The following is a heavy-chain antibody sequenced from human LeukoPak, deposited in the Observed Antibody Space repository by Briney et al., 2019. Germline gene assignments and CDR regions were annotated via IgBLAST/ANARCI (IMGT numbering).Heavy chain of an antibody. D-gene: IGHD6-19*01. J-gene: IGHJ4*02. CDR3: ARAVAGGPAPFDY. CDR2: IYYSGST. Sequence: KPSDTLSLTCTVSGGSISSYYWSWIRQPPGKGLEWIGYIYYSGSTNYNPSLKSRVTISVDTSKNQFSLKLSSVTAADTAVYYCARAVAGGPAPFDYWGQGTLVTVSS. V-gene: IGHV4-59*07. CDR1: GGSISSYY.